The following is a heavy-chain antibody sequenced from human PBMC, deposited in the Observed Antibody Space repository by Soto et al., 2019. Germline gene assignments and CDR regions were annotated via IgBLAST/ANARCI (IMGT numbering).Heavy chain of an antibody. J-gene: IGHJ6*02. V-gene: IGHV1-8*01. Sequence: QVQLVQSGAEVKKPGASVKVSCKASGYTFTSYDINWVRQATGQGLEWMGWMNPNNGNTGYAQKFQGSVTMTRNTSISTAYMELSSLRSEDAAVYYCARQYYDFWSGYNYGMDVWGQGTTVTVSS. CDR2: MNPNNGNT. CDR1: GYTFTSYD. D-gene: IGHD3-3*01. CDR3: ARQYYDFWSGYNYGMDV.